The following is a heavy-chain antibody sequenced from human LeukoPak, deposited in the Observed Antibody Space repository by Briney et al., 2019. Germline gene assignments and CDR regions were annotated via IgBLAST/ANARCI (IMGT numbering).Heavy chain of an antibody. D-gene: IGHD3-22*01. CDR1: GGTFSSYA. V-gene: IGHV1-69*05. CDR2: IIPIFGTA. Sequence: GASVKVSCKASGGTFSSYAISWVRQAPGQGPEWMGRIIPIFGTANYAQKFQGRVTITTDESTSTAYMELSSLRSEDTAMYYCAREPPSIYYDSSGPFGEFDPSSQGTLVTVSS. CDR3: AREPPSIYYDSSGPFGEFDP. J-gene: IGHJ5*02.